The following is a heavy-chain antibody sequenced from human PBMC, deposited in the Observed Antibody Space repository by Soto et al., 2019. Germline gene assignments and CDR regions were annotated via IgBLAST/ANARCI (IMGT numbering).Heavy chain of an antibody. CDR1: GFTFSSYS. Sequence: GGSLRLSCAASGFTFSSYSMNWVRQAPGKGLEWVSSISSSSSYIYYADSVKGRFTISRDNAKNSLYLQMNSLRAEDTAVYYCARVRTPGSGYSSSWYSFDYWGQGTLVTVSS. CDR3: ARVRTPGSGYSSSWYSFDY. CDR2: ISSSSSYI. J-gene: IGHJ4*02. V-gene: IGHV3-21*01. D-gene: IGHD6-13*01.